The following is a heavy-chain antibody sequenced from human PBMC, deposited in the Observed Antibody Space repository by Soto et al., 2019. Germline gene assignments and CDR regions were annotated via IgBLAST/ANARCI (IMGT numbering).Heavy chain of an antibody. J-gene: IGHJ3*02. CDR1: GFTFSDYY. D-gene: IGHD1-1*01. Sequence: GGSLRLSCAASGFTFSDYYMSWIRQAPGKGLEWVSYISSSGNTIYYADSVKGRFTISRDNAKNSLYLQMNSLRAEDTAVYYCARVQLVDLNDAFDIWGQGTMVTVSS. V-gene: IGHV3-11*01. CDR3: ARVQLVDLNDAFDI. CDR2: ISSSGNTI.